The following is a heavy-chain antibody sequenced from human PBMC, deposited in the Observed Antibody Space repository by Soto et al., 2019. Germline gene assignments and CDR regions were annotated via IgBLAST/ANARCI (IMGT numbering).Heavy chain of an antibody. CDR2: ISYDGSNK. V-gene: IGHV3-30-3*01. D-gene: IGHD3-10*01. CDR1: GFTFSSYA. Sequence: QVQLVESGGGVVQPGRSLRLSCAASGFTFSSYAMHWVRQAPGKGLEWVAVISYDGSNKYYADSGKGRFTISRDNSKNTLYLQMNSLRAEDTAVYYCARDELWFGELPLIYGMDVWGQGTTVTVSS. CDR3: ARDELWFGELPLIYGMDV. J-gene: IGHJ6*02.